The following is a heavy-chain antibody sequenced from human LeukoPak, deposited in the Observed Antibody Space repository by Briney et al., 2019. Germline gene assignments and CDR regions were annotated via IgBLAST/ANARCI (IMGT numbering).Heavy chain of an antibody. CDR2: IYSDGRT. D-gene: IGHD1-14*01. CDR1: GFTVGNDY. CDR3: ARDSQPLSYYYYYMDV. Sequence: GGSLRLSCAVSGFTVGNDYLSWVRQAPGKGLEWVSLIYSDGRTYYADSVKGRFTISRDNSKNTLYLQMNSLRAEDTAVYYCARDSQPLSYYYYYMDVWGKGTTVTVSS. V-gene: IGHV3-53*05. J-gene: IGHJ6*03.